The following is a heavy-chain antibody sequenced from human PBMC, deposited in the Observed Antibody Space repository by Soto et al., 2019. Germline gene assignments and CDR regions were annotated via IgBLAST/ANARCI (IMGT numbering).Heavy chain of an antibody. CDR3: ARQAYGSGSYPSGYYYYSTDV. J-gene: IGHJ6*03. D-gene: IGHD3-10*01. Sequence: SETLSLTCTVSGGSISSYYWSWIRQPPGKGLEWIGYIYYSGSTNYNPSLKSRVTISVDTSKNQFSLKLSSVTAADTAVYYCARQAYGSGSYPSGYYYYSTDVWGKGTTVTVSS. V-gene: IGHV4-59*08. CDR1: GGSISSYY. CDR2: IYYSGST.